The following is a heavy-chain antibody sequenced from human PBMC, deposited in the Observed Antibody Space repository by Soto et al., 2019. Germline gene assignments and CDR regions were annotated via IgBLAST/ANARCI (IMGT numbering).Heavy chain of an antibody. V-gene: IGHV3-64D*06. J-gene: IGHJ4*02. CDR2: ISNNGGGT. CDR1: GFTFSTYA. Sequence: QPGGSLRLSCSASGFTFSTYAMHWVRQAPGKGLEYVSAISNNGGGTYYADSVKGRFTISRDNSKNTLYLQMSSLRAEDTAIYYCVKFDCSGGSCRWGQGTLVTVSS. D-gene: IGHD2-15*01. CDR3: VKFDCSGGSCR.